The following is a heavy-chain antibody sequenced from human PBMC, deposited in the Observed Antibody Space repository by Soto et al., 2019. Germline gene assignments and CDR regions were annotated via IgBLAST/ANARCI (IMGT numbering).Heavy chain of an antibody. CDR3: ARALKQGSTTRRGMDV. CDR2: ISSSSGTI. CDR1: GFTFSDYS. V-gene: IGHV3-48*01. J-gene: IGHJ6*03. Sequence: EVQPVESGGGLVQPGGSLRLSCTASGFTFSDYSMNWVRHAPGKGLEWVSYISSSSGTIHYADSVKGRFTISRDNAKSSLFLHMNSLRAEDTAVYSCARALKQGSTTRRGMDVWGKGTTVTVSS. D-gene: IGHD2-2*01.